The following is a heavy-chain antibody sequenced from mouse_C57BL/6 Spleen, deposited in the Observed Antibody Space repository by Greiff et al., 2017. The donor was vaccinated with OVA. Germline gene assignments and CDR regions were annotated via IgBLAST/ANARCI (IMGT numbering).Heavy chain of an antibody. Sequence: EVQLQQSGAELVRPGASVKLSCTASGFNITDYYMHWVKQRPEQGLEWIGRIDPADGDTEYAPKFQGKAPMTADTSSNTAYLQLSSLTSEDTAVYYCTRASYYSNYVGYFDVWGTGTPVTVSS. CDR2: IDPADGDT. CDR3: TRASYYSNYVGYFDV. D-gene: IGHD2-5*01. J-gene: IGHJ1*03. CDR1: GFNITDYY. V-gene: IGHV14-1*01.